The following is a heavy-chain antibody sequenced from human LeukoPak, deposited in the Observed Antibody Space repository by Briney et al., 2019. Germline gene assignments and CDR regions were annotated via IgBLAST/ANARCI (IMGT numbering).Heavy chain of an antibody. V-gene: IGHV3-9*01. D-gene: IGHD6-19*01. CDR2: ISWNSCSI. CDR3: AKGNGGWLDY. J-gene: IGHJ4*02. Sequence: WVSGISWNSCSIGYADSVKGRFTISRDNAKNSLYLQMNSLRAEDTALYYCAKGNGGWLDYWGQGTLVTVSS.